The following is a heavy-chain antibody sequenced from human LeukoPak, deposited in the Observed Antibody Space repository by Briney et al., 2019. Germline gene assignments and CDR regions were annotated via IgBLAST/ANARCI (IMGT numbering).Heavy chain of an antibody. CDR2: VSGSRGRT. CDR1: GFTFTSYA. Sequence: GGSLRLSCAASGFTFTSYAMSWVRQAPGKGLEWVSAVSGSRGRTYYTSSVQGRFTISRDNSKDTLYLEMNSLRAGDTAVYYCANQPGLYDNGWSTTYHFFGLDVWGQGTTVIVSS. V-gene: IGHV3-23*01. J-gene: IGHJ6*02. CDR3: ANQPGLYDNGWSTTYHFFGLDV. D-gene: IGHD6-19*01.